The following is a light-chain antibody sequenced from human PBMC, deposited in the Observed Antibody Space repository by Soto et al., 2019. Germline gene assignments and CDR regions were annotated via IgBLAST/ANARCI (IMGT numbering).Light chain of an antibody. CDR3: QQVNSYPLT. J-gene: IGKJ3*01. CDR2: AAS. CDR1: QGISSY. V-gene: IGKV1-9*01. Sequence: DIQLTQSPSFLSASVGERVTITCRASQGISSYLAWYQQKPGKAPKVLIYAASTLQSGVPSRFSGSGSGTEFTLTISSLQPEDFATYYCQQVNSYPLTFGPGTKVDIK.